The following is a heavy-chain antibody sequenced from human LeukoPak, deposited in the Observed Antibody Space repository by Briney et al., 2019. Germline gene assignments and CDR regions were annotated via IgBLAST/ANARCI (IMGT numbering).Heavy chain of an antibody. Sequence: SVKVSCKASGYTFTRYDINWVRQATGRGLEWMGWMNPNSGNTGYAQKFQGRVTMTRNTSISTAYMELSSLRSEDTAVYYCARGFSRTTVRNYYYYGMDVWGQGTTVTVSS. D-gene: IGHD4-17*01. CDR3: ARGFSRTTVRNYYYYGMDV. J-gene: IGHJ6*02. V-gene: IGHV1-8*01. CDR2: MNPNSGNT. CDR1: GYTFTRYD.